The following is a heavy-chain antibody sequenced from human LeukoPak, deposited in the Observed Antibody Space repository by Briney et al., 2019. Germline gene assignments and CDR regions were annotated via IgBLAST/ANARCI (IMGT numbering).Heavy chain of an antibody. V-gene: IGHV3-7*01. CDR3: ARDSRMNYYAS. CDR1: SSSSYY. CDR2: INEDGSAK. Sequence: SSSSYYWGWIRQPPGKGLGWLANINEDGSAKNYVDSVKGRFTISRDNAVNSLYLQMNSLRAEDTAMYYCARDSRMNYYASWGRGTLVTVSS. J-gene: IGHJ5*02. D-gene: IGHD3-3*01.